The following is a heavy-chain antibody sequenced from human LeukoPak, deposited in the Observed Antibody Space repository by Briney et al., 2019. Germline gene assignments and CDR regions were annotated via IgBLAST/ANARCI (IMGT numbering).Heavy chain of an antibody. CDR2: ISYDGSNK. CDR3: AREWEPQGAFDI. V-gene: IGHV3-30*04. CDR1: GFTFSSYA. J-gene: IGHJ3*02. Sequence: GGSLRLSCAASGFTFSSYAMHWVRQAPGKGLGWVAVISYDGSNKYYADSVKGRFTISRDNSKNTLYLQMNSLRAEDTAVYYCAREWEPQGAFDIWGQGTMVTVSS. D-gene: IGHD1-26*01.